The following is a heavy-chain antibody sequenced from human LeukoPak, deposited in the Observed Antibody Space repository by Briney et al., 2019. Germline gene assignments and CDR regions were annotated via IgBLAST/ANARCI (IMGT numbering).Heavy chain of an antibody. Sequence: SETLSLSCTVSGGSISSGGYYWSWIRQHPGKGLEWIGSIYYSGNTYHNPSLKSRLTISIDTSKNQFSLKLNSVTAADTAVYYCARAPDYGGYEGGTGFDYWGQGTLVTVSS. D-gene: IGHD4-17*01. V-gene: IGHV4-31*03. CDR3: ARAPDYGGYEGGTGFDY. CDR1: GGSISSGGYY. CDR2: IYYSGNT. J-gene: IGHJ4*02.